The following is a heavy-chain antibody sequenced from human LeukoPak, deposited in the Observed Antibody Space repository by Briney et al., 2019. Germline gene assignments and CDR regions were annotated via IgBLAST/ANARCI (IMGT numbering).Heavy chain of an antibody. V-gene: IGHV5-51*01. Sequence: GESLRISCKGSGYRFNAYWIAWVRQMPGKGLEWMGIIYPDDSDTRYSPSFQGQVTISADKSVRTAYLQWSSLKASDTAMYYCARPNITSYYDSRGYDAFDVWGQGTMVTVSS. CDR3: ARPNITSYYDSRGYDAFDV. CDR2: IYPDDSDT. CDR1: GYRFNAYW. D-gene: IGHD3-22*01. J-gene: IGHJ3*01.